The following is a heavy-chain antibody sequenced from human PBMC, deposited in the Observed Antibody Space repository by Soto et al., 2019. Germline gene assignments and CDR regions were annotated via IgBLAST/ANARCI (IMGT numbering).Heavy chain of an antibody. CDR3: ARQDYYARIDY. J-gene: IGHJ4*02. V-gene: IGHV4-39*01. CDR2: IYYSGST. CDR1: GGSISSSSYY. Sequence: QLQLQESGPGLVKPSETLSLTCTVSGGSISSSSYYWGWIRQPPGKGLEWIGSIYYSGSTYYNPSLKSRVTISVDTSKNQFSLKLSSVTAADTAVYYCARQDYYARIDYWGQGTLVTVSS. D-gene: IGHD3-22*01.